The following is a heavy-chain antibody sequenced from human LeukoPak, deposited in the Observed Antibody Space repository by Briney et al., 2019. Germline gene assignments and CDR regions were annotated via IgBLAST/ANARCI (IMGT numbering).Heavy chain of an antibody. CDR2: IIPIFGTA. D-gene: IGHD1-1*01. J-gene: IGHJ3*02. CDR3: ARDRQLDPTEDAFDI. Sequence: SVKVSCKASGGTCSSYAISWVRQAPGQGLEWMGGIIPIFGTANYAQKFQGRVTITADESTGTAYMELSSLRSEDTAVYYCARDRQLDPTEDAFDIWGQGTMVTVSS. CDR1: GGTCSSYA. V-gene: IGHV1-69*01.